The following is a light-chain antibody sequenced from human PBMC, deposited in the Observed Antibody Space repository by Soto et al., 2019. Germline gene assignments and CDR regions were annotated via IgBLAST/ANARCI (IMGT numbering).Light chain of an antibody. V-gene: IGLV2-14*01. CDR1: SSDVGGYDY. CDR3: SSYTSSSTYV. Sequence: VLTQPASVSGSPGQSVTISCTGTSSDVGGYDYVSWYQHHPGKAPKLVIYDVTYRPSGVSDRFSGSKSANTASLTISGLQAEDEADYYCSSYTSSSTYVFGTGTKVTDL. CDR2: DVT. J-gene: IGLJ1*01.